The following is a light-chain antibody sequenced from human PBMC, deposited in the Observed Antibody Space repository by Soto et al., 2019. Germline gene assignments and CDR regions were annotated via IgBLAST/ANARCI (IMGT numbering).Light chain of an antibody. CDR3: QQYNSWPLT. CDR1: QSVYSN. Sequence: EVLMTQSPATLSVSPGERVTLSCRASQSVYSNLAWYQQKPGQAPRLLIYGASTRATGLPARFSGSGSGTKFPLTISSLQSEDLAVYYCQQYNSWPLTFGGGTKVEIK. J-gene: IGKJ4*01. CDR2: GAS. V-gene: IGKV3-15*01.